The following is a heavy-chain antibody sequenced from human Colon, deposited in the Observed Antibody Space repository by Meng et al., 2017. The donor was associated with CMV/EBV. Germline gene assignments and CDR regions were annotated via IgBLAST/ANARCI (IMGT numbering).Heavy chain of an antibody. CDR1: FSLSTRGVG. Sequence: FSLSTRGVGRGWIRQPPGKPVEWLALIYWDDAKRYSPSLQTRLTIAKDTSKNQVVLTMTNMDPVDTATYYCALGTYAIMGAPEMDDYWGQGTLVTVSS. V-gene: IGHV2-5*02. CDR3: ALGTYAIMGAPEMDDY. J-gene: IGHJ4*02. CDR2: IYWDDAK. D-gene: IGHD1-26*01.